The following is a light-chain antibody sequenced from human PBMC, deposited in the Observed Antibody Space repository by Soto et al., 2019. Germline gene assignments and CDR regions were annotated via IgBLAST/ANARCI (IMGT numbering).Light chain of an antibody. CDR2: LNSDGSH. J-gene: IGLJ3*02. CDR3: QTWGTGNWV. CDR1: SGHSRYA. Sequence: QLVLTQSPSASASLGASVKVTCTLSSGHSRYAIAWHQQQPEKGPRFLMKLNSDGSHSKGDGIPDRFSGSSSGAERYLIISSLLFEDEADYYCQTWGTGNWVFGGGTKLTVL. V-gene: IGLV4-69*01.